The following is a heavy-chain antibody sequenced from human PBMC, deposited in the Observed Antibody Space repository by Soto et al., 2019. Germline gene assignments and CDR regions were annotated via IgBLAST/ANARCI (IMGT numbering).Heavy chain of an antibody. Sequence: ASVKVSCKASGYTFTSYYMHWVRQAPGQGLEWMGIINPSGGSTSYAQKFQGRVTMTRDTSTSTAYMELRSLRSDDTAVYYCARVGYSYGFDPNWFDPWGQGTLVTVSS. CDR3: ARVGYSYGFDPNWFDP. CDR2: INPSGGST. D-gene: IGHD5-18*01. J-gene: IGHJ5*02. CDR1: GYTFTSYY. V-gene: IGHV1-46*01.